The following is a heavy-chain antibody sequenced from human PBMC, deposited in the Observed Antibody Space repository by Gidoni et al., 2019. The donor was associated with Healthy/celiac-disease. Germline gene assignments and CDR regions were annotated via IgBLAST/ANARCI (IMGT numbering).Heavy chain of an antibody. CDR1: GGSISSRSYY. V-gene: IGHV4-39*07. Sequence: QLQLQASGPGLVKPSETLSLTCTVSGGSISSRSYYWGWIRQPPGKGLEWIGSIYYSGSTYYNPSLKSRVTISVVTSKNQFSLKLSSVTAADTAVYYCARAITIFGVVTPLFDYWGQGTLVTVSS. J-gene: IGHJ4*02. CDR3: ARAITIFGVVTPLFDY. CDR2: IYYSGST. D-gene: IGHD3-3*01.